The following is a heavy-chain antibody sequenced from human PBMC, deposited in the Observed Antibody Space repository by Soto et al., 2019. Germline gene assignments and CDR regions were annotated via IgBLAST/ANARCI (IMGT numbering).Heavy chain of an antibody. D-gene: IGHD3-10*01. V-gene: IGHV1-69*12. CDR2: IIPIFGTA. Sequence: QVHLVQSGAEVKKPGSSVKVSCKVSGDSFSTYAISWVRHAPGQGLEWMGGIIPIFGTANYAQKLQGRITITADESTKSAYMEVSSLRLEDTAIYYCVRDSGSTSPRPAYSGQGTLVTVSS. CDR3: VRDSGSTSPRPAY. J-gene: IGHJ4*02. CDR1: GDSFSTYA.